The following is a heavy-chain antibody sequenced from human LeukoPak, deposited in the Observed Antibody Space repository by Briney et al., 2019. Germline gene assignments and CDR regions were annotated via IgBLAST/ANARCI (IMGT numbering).Heavy chain of an antibody. CDR1: GFTFSSYS. J-gene: IGHJ4*02. CDR2: ISSSSSYI. CDR3: ARSGTLWNYPLFDY. V-gene: IGHV3-21*04. D-gene: IGHD1-7*01. Sequence: PGVSLRLSCAASGFTFSSYSMNWVRQAPGKGLEWVSSISSSSSYIYYADSVKGRFTISRDNAKNSLYLQMNSLRAEDTAVYYCARSGTLWNYPLFDYWGQGTLVTVSS.